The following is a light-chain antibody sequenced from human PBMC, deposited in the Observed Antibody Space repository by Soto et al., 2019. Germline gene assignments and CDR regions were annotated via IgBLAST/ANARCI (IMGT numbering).Light chain of an antibody. CDR3: QQANNMPLT. CDR2: GAS. Sequence: DVHLTQSPSSVSASVGDRVTITCRASQGVNTWLAWYQKKPGKAPRLLIYGASSLQSGVPLRFSGSGSGTDFTLNISSLQPEDVGHYYCQQANNMPLTFGGGTKVDIK. CDR1: QGVNTW. J-gene: IGKJ4*01. V-gene: IGKV1-12*01.